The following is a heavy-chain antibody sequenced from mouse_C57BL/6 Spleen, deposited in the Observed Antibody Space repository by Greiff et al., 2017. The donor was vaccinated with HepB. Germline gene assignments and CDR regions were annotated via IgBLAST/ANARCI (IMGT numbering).Heavy chain of an antibody. V-gene: IGHV7-3*01. CDR3: ARGWLLPYYAMDY. CDR2: IRNKANGYTT. CDR1: GFTFTDYY. Sequence: EVKLMESGGGLVQPGGSLSLSCAASGFTFTDYYMSWVRQPPGKALEWLGFIRNKANGYTTEYSASVKGRFTISRDNSQSILYLQMNALRAEDSATYYCARGWLLPYYAMDYWGQGTSVTVSS. J-gene: IGHJ4*01. D-gene: IGHD2-3*01.